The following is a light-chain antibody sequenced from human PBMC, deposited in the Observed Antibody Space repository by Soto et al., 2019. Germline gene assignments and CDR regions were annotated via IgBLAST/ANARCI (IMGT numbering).Light chain of an antibody. Sequence: VLTQSPATFALFPGKRASRSCRSSQAVSPSFLAWYEEKGGQAPRRLVYGASTRSTGVPDRFSGSGCGTDFTLTISELEPEDFAVYYCHHYDWSLTWTFGPGTK. CDR1: QAVSPSF. J-gene: IGKJ1*01. V-gene: IGKV3-20*01. CDR2: GAS. CDR3: HHYDWSLTWT.